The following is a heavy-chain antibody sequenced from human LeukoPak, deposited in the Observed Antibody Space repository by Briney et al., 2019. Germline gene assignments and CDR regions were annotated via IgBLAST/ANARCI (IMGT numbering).Heavy chain of an antibody. CDR3: AGGYSSSWFRGAFDI. Sequence: PGGSLRLSCAASGFTVSSNYMSWVRQAPGKGLEYVSAISSNGGSTYYADSVEGRFTISRDNSKNTVYVQMSSLRAEDTAVYYCAGGYSSSWFRGAFDIWGQGTMVTVSS. J-gene: IGHJ3*02. CDR1: GFTVSSNY. V-gene: IGHV3-64*05. D-gene: IGHD6-13*01. CDR2: ISSNGGST.